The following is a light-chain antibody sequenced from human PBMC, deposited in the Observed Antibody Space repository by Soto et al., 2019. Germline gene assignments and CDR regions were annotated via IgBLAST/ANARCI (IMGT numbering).Light chain of an antibody. Sequence: QSVLTQPPSASGSPGQSVTISCTGTSSDVGAYNYVSWYQQHPGKAPKLMIFEVSKRPSGVPDRFSGSKSGNTASLTVSGLHTEDEADYYCSSYAGSNKLVFGGGTKVTVL. CDR2: EVS. V-gene: IGLV2-8*01. CDR1: SSDVGAYNY. J-gene: IGLJ2*01. CDR3: SSYAGSNKLV.